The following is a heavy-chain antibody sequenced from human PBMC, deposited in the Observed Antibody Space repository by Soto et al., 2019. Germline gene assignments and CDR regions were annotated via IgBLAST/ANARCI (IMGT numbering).Heavy chain of an antibody. CDR1: GFPFSTYA. D-gene: IGHD2-8*01. CDR3: ARVFGSNGVCYMGHFDY. Sequence: DVQLLESGGGLVQPGGSLRLSCATSGFPFSTYAMTWVRQAPGKGLEWVSGISDGGGSTYYADSVKGRFTISRDTSKNTLYLHMISLRAEDTAVYYCARVFGSNGVCYMGHFDYWGQGALVSVSS. V-gene: IGHV3-23*01. J-gene: IGHJ4*02. CDR2: ISDGGGST.